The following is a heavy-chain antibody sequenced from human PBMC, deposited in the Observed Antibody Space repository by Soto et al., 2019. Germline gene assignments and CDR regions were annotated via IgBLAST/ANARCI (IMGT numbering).Heavy chain of an antibody. CDR3: ARDLGGWPDY. CDR2: ISAYNGNT. J-gene: IGHJ4*02. Sequence: ASVKVSCKASGYTFTSYGISWVRQAPGQGLEWMGWISAYNGNTDYAQKLQGRVTMTTDTSTNTAYMELSSLRSEDTAVYYCARDLGGWPDYWGQGTLVTVSS. D-gene: IGHD2-15*01. V-gene: IGHV1-18*01. CDR1: GYTFTSYG.